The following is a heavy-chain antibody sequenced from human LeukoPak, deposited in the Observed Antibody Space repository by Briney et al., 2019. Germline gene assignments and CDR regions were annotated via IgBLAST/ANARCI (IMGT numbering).Heavy chain of an antibody. CDR3: ARADPYCSGGSCSSFAY. Sequence: PGGPLRLSCAASGFTFSSYAMHWVRQAPGKGLEWVAVISYDGSNKYYADSVKGRFTISRDNSKNTLYLQMNSLRAEDTAVYYCARADPYCSGGSCSSFAYWGQGTLVTASS. CDR2: ISYDGSNK. J-gene: IGHJ4*02. D-gene: IGHD2-15*01. CDR1: GFTFSSYA. V-gene: IGHV3-30-3*01.